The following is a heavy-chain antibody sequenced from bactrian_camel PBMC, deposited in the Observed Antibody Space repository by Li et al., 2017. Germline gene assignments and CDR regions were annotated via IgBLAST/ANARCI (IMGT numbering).Heavy chain of an antibody. Sequence: DVQLVESGGGSVQAGGSLTLSCVVSGDTDSRNCMGWFRQAPGMSREGVAAIYRAEGGTVYADSVKGRFTISQDNAKNTMYLQMNNLKPEDTAMYYCAHTEACNRYTLSSRFRQSAFEYWGQGTQVTVS. V-gene: IGHV3S40*01. CDR1: GDTDSRNC. CDR3: AHTEACNRYTLSSRFRQSAFEY. D-gene: IGHD1*01. CDR2: IYRAEGGT. J-gene: IGHJ4*01.